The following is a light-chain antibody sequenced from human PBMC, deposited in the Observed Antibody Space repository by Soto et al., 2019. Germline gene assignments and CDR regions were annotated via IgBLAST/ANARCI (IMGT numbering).Light chain of an antibody. CDR3: LSYAGSYNFV. J-gene: IGLJ1*01. CDR1: SSDVGNYNY. Sequence: QSALTQPASVSGSPGQSITISCTGASSDVGNYNYVSWYQQHPGKAPKLIIYDVSNRPSGVSNRFSGSKSGNTASLTISGLQADDEADYYCLSYAGSYNFVFGSGTKVTVL. CDR2: DVS. V-gene: IGLV2-14*03.